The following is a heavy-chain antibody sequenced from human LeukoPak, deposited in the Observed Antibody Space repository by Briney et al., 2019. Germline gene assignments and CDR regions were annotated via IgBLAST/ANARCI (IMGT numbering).Heavy chain of an antibody. CDR3: AKDATPGNSIWDYFAY. D-gene: IGHD2-15*01. V-gene: IGHV3-23*01. CDR2: IGSPGET. CDR1: GFDFSICA. J-gene: IGHJ4*02. Sequence: GGSLRLSCAASGFDFSICAMTWVRQAPGKGLEWVASIGSPGETYYADSVKGRFAVSRENSQNTVFLQLTSLTAEDTAIYYCAKDATPGNSIWDYFAYWGQGALITVSS.